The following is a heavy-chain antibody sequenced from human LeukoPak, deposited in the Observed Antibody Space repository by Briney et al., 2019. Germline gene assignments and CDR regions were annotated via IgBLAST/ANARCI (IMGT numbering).Heavy chain of an antibody. D-gene: IGHD6-13*01. J-gene: IGHJ3*02. CDR3: AKDVGIAAASSAFDS. V-gene: IGHV3-23*01. CDR2: ISGSGGST. CDR1: GFTFSSYG. Sequence: GGSLRLSCAASGFTFSSYGMSWVRQAPGKGLEWVSAISGSGGSTYYADSVKGRFTISRDNAKNSLYLQMNSLRAEDTAVYYCAKDVGIAAASSAFDSGGQGTMVTVSS.